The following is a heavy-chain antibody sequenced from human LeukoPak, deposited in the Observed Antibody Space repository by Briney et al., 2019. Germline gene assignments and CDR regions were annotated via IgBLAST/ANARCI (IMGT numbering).Heavy chain of an antibody. CDR1: GYTFTGYY. Sequence: ASVKVSCKASGYTFTGYYMHWVRQAPGQGLEWMGRINPNSGGTNYAQKFQGRVTMTRDTSISTAYMELSRLRSDDTAVYYCARDPGYCSGGSCYSEYYFDDWGQGTLVTVSS. D-gene: IGHD2-15*01. CDR2: INPNSGGT. CDR3: ARDPGYCSGGSCYSEYYFDD. V-gene: IGHV1-2*06. J-gene: IGHJ4*02.